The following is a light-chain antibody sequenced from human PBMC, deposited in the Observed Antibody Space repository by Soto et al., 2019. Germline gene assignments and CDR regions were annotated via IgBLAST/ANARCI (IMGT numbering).Light chain of an antibody. CDR3: QSYDGRLSGWV. CDR1: SSNIGAGYD. CDR2: GHS. V-gene: IGLV1-40*01. Sequence: QSVLTQPPSVSGAPGQRVTISCTGSSSNIGAGYDVLWFQQLPGTAPKLLIYGHSNRPSGVPDRFSGSKSGTSASLAITGLQAEDEADYYCQSYDGRLSGWVFGGGTQLTVL. J-gene: IGLJ3*02.